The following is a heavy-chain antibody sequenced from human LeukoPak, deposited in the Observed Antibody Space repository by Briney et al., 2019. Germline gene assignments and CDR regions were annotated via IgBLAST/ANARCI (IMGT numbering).Heavy chain of an antibody. CDR3: AKDPAASSSWYSYMDV. D-gene: IGHD6-13*01. J-gene: IGHJ6*03. V-gene: IGHV3-74*01. CDR2: ISTDRSRT. CDR1: GFTFSSYW. Sequence: PGGSLRLSCAASGFTFSSYWMHWVRQAPGKGLVWVSRISTDRSRTTYADSVKGRFTISRDNAKNTLYLQMNSLRAEDTAVYYCAKDPAASSSWYSYMDVWGKGTTVTISS.